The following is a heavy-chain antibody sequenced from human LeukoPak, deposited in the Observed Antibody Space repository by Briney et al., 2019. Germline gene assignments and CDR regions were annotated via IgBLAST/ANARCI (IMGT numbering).Heavy chain of an antibody. CDR2: IWYDGSNR. J-gene: IGHJ4*02. Sequence: GSLRLSCAASGFTFSSSGMHWVRQAPGKGLEWVAVIWYDGSNRYYADPVKGRFTVSRDNSKNTLYLQMNSLRAEDTAVYYCARAEGVSTGYRPTDYWGQGTLVTVSS. D-gene: IGHD3-22*01. CDR1: GFTFSSSG. V-gene: IGHV3-33*08. CDR3: ARAEGVSTGYRPTDY.